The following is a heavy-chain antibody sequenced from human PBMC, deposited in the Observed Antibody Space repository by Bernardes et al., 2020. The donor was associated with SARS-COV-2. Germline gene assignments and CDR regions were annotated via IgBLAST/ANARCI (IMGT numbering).Heavy chain of an antibody. Sequence: TAQVFCKASGFTLPSNEVSWVRQASGQGLEWMGRMNPTSGDTGYAQKFQGRVTLTRNTSITTAYMELTGLRSEDAAVYFCARSIPLSSGWFHLDYWGPGTVVVVSS. CDR3: ARSIPLSSGWFHLDY. D-gene: IGHD6-19*01. V-gene: IGHV1-8*01. CDR2: MNPTSGDT. J-gene: IGHJ4*02. CDR1: GFTLPSNE.